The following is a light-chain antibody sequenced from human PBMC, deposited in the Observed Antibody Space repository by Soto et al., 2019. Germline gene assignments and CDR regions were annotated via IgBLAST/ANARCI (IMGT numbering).Light chain of an antibody. Sequence: EIVMTQSPATLSLSQGERATLSCRASESVSTNLAWYQQKAGQAPRLLIYGASTRATGIPARFSGSGSGTEFTLTISSLQSEDFAVYYCQQYSIWRTFGQGTKVEIK. J-gene: IGKJ1*01. CDR1: ESVSTN. V-gene: IGKV3-15*01. CDR3: QQYSIWRT. CDR2: GAS.